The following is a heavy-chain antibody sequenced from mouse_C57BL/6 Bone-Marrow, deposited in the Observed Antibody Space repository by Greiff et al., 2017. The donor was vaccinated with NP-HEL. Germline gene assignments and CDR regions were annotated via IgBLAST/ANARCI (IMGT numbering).Heavy chain of an antibody. CDR2: INPYNGGT. V-gene: IGHV1-19*01. CDR1: GYTFTDYY. Sequence: EVQLQQSGPVLVKPGASVKMSCKASGYTFTDYYMNWVKQSHGKSLEWIGVINPYNGGTSYNQKFKGKATLTVDKSSSTAYMELNSLTSEDSAVYYCARYGGRHWYFDVWGTGTTVTVSS. J-gene: IGHJ1*03. D-gene: IGHD1-1*02. CDR3: ARYGGRHWYFDV.